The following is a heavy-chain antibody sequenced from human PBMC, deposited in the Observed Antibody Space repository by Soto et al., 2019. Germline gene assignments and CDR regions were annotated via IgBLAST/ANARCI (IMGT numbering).Heavy chain of an antibody. CDR3: ARFNGCDSTGCFDY. Sequence: QVQLVESGGGVVQPGRSLRLSCAASGFTFSSYGMHWVRQAPGKGLEWVALIGYDGSNTYYIESVKGRFTISRDNSKNTLYLQMSSLRGEDTAVYYCARFNGCDSTGCFDYWGQGTLVTVSS. CDR1: GFTFSSYG. CDR2: IGYDGSNT. D-gene: IGHD2-21*02. V-gene: IGHV3-33*01. J-gene: IGHJ4*02.